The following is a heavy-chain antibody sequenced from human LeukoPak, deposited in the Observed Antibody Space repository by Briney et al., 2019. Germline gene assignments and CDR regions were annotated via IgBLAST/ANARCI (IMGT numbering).Heavy chain of an antibody. V-gene: IGHV3-21*01. CDR2: ISSSSSYI. CDR1: GFTFNSYG. CDR3: ARETAARMDC. J-gene: IGHJ4*02. Sequence: GGSLRLSCAASGFTFNSYGMNWVRQAPGKGLEWVSSISSSSSYIYYADSVKGRFTISRDNAKNSLYLQMNSLRAEDTAVYYCARETAARMDCWGEATLVTVSS. D-gene: IGHD2-2*01.